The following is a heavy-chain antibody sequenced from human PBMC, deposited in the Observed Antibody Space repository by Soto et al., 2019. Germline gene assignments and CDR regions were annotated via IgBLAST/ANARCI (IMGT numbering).Heavy chain of an antibody. CDR1: GGTFSSYA. CDR2: IIPIFGTA. D-gene: IGHD3-22*01. Sequence: SVKVSCKASGGTFSSYAISWVRQAPGQGLEWMGGIIPIFGTANYAQKFQGRVTITADESTSTAYMELSSLRSEDTAVYYCALTYYYDSSGYYCLDYWGQGTLVTVSS. J-gene: IGHJ4*02. CDR3: ALTYYYDSSGYYCLDY. V-gene: IGHV1-69*13.